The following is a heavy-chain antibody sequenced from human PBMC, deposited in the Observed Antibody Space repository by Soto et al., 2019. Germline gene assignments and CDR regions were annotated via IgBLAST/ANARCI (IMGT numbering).Heavy chain of an antibody. V-gene: IGHV4-34*01. CDR3: ARCDSWIIARIDN. J-gene: IGHJ4*02. CDR1: GGSFNGYY. D-gene: IGHD3-3*01. Sequence: SSGSMSLACAIYGGSFNGYYWSWIRQTPGKGLEWIGEINHSGSTNYNPSLKSRVTISGNTSKNQFSLKLTSVTAADTAVYYCARCDSWIIARIDNWAQGTLLTVSS. CDR2: INHSGST.